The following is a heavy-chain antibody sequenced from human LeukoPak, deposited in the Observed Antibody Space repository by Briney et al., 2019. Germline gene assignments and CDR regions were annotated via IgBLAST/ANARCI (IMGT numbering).Heavy chain of an antibody. CDR1: GFTFSSYA. V-gene: IGHV3-23*01. J-gene: IGHJ4*02. CDR2: ISGSSATI. CDR3: AKGKESGSNRARLYDY. D-gene: IGHD1-26*01. Sequence: GGSLRLPCAASGFTFSSYAMSWVRQAPGKGLEWVSAISGSSATIFYADSVKGRFTISRDNSKNTLYLQMNSLRAEDTAIYHCAKGKESGSNRARLYDYWGQGTLVTVSS.